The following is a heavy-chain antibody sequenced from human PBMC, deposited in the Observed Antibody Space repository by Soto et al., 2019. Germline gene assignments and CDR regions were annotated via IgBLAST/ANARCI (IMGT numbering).Heavy chain of an antibody. D-gene: IGHD4-17*01. CDR2: ISYNTSNI. J-gene: IGHJ3*02. V-gene: IGHV3-21*04. CDR1: GFTFCRYS. Sequence: GGSLGLSCAASGFTFCRYSMNWARQAPGKGLEWVSSISYNTSNIYYADSVKGRFTISRDNAKNSLYLQMNSLRAEDTALYYCAKDESDYGAFDIWGQGTMVTVSS. CDR3: AKDESDYGAFDI.